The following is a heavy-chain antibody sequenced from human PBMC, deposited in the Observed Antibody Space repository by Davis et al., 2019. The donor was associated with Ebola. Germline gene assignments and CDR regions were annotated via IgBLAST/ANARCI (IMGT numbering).Heavy chain of an antibody. CDR1: GFTFDDYA. V-gene: IGHV3-43*02. CDR2: ISGDGGST. J-gene: IGHJ6*02. D-gene: IGHD4-17*01. CDR3: AKVGGYGDYVGRYYYGMDV. Sequence: GGSLRLSCAASGFTFDDYAMHWVRQAPGKGLEWVSLISGDGGSTYYADSVKGRFTISRDNSKNSLYLQMNSLRAEDTALYYCAKVGGYGDYVGRYYYGMDVWGQGTTVTVSS.